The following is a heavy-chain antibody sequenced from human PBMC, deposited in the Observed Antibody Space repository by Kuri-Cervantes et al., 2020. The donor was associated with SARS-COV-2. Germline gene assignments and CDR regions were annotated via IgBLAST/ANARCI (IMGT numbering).Heavy chain of an antibody. CDR2: ISYDGSNK. V-gene: IGHV3-30-3*01. J-gene: IGHJ4*02. CDR3: VRDGDHWNFDY. D-gene: IGHD1-1*01. CDR1: GFTFSSYA. Sequence: GGSLRLSCAASGFTFSSYAMHWVRQAPGKGLEWVAVISYDGSNKYYADSVKGRFTISRDNSKNTLYLQMNSLRAEDTAVYYCVRDGDHWNFDYWGQGTLVTFSS.